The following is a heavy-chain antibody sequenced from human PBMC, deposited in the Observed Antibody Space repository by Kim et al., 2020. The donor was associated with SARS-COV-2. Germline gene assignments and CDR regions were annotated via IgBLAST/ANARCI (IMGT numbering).Heavy chain of an antibody. CDR2: IWYDGSNK. J-gene: IGHJ4*02. D-gene: IGHD6-6*01. CDR1: GFTFSSYG. CDR3: ARDWARAARPWYYFDY. V-gene: IGHV3-33*01. Sequence: GGSLRLSCAASGFTFSSYGMHWVRQAPGKGLEWVAVIWYDGSNKYYADSVKGRFTISRDNSKNTLYLQMNSLRAEDTAVYYCARDWARAARPWYYFDYWGQGTLVTVSS.